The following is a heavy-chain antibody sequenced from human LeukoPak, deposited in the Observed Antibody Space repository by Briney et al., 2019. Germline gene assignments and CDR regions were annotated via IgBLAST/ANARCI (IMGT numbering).Heavy chain of an antibody. CDR3: ARGEGSGSYLDAFDI. D-gene: IGHD1-26*01. CDR2: IYYSGST. V-gene: IGHV4-39*01. CDR1: GGSMSSSSYY. Sequence: SETLSLSCTVSGGSMSSSSYYWGWIRQPPGKGLEWIGSIYYSGSTYYNPSLKSRVTISVDTSKNQFSLRLSSVTAADTAVYSCARGEGSGSYLDAFDIWGQGTMVTVSS. J-gene: IGHJ3*02.